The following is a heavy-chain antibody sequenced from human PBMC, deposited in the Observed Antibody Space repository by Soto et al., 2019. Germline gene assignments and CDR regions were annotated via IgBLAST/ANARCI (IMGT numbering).Heavy chain of an antibody. CDR1: GVTVSTKY. CDR3: ARYPRAADY. V-gene: IGHV3-66*01. Sequence: GGSLRLSCAASGVTVSTKYMSWVRQAPGKGLEWVSVIYSGGSTFYADSVRGRFTISRDNSKNTVNLQMNGLRAEDTAVYYCARYPRAADYWGQGTLVTVSS. CDR2: IYSGGST. J-gene: IGHJ4*02.